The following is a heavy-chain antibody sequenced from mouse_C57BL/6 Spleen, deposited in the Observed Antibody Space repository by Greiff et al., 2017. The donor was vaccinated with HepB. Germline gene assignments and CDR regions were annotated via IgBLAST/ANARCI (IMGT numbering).Heavy chain of an antibody. CDR3: ARHLRGYAMDY. V-gene: IGHV1-18*01. CDR1: GYTFTDYN. CDR2: VNPNNGGT. J-gene: IGHJ4*01. Sequence: EVKLQESGPELVKPGASVKIPCKASGYTFTDYNMDWVKQSHGKSLEWIGDVNPNNGGTIYNQKFKGKATLTVDKSSSTAYMELRSLTSEDTAVYYCARHLRGYAMDYWGQGTSVTVSS.